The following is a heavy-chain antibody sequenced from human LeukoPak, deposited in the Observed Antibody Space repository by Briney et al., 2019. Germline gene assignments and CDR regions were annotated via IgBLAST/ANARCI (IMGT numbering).Heavy chain of an antibody. CDR1: GAPISPFY. CDR3: VQSTGWPGFDY. D-gene: IGHD6-19*01. Sequence: PSETLSLTCTASGAPISPFYWSWVRQPPGKGLEWIGNIYNGVPTFFNPSLHSRVTLSVDTSKTQFSLQLASVTAADTAIYYCVQSTGWPGFDYWGQGILVSVSS. V-gene: IGHV4-4*09. CDR2: IYNGVPT. J-gene: IGHJ4*02.